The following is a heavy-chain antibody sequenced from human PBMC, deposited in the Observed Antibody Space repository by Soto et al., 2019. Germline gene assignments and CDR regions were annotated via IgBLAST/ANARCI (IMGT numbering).Heavy chain of an antibody. J-gene: IGHJ6*02. D-gene: IGHD3-3*01. CDR2: IYHSGST. Sequence: NPSETLSLTCAVSGGSISSSNWWSWVRQPPGKGLEWIGEIYHSGSTNYNPSLKSRVTISVDKSKNQFSLKLSSVTAADTAVYYCARLKYYDFWSGYYFLQRIYGMDVWGQGTTVTVSS. CDR3: ARLKYYDFWSGYYFLQRIYGMDV. V-gene: IGHV4-4*02. CDR1: GGSISSSNW.